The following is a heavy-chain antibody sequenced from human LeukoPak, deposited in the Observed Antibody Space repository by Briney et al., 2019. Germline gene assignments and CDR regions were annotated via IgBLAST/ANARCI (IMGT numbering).Heavy chain of an antibody. Sequence: GGSLRLSCAASGFTFSSYWMSWVRQAPGKGLEWVANIKQDGSEKYYVDSVKGRFTISRDNAKNSLYLQMNSLRAEDTAVYYCARVTDSYGPYYYYYMDVWGKGTTVTVSS. J-gene: IGHJ6*03. D-gene: IGHD5-18*01. CDR2: IKQDGSEK. CDR1: GFTFSSYW. CDR3: ARVTDSYGPYYYYYMDV. V-gene: IGHV3-7*01.